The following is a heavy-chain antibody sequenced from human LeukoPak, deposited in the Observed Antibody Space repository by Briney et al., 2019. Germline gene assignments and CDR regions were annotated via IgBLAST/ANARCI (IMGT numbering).Heavy chain of an antibody. CDR3: ARGIGYSGYDHWH. CDR2: IYSGGST. Sequence: GGSLRLSCAASGFTVSSNYMSWVRQAPGKGLEWVSVIYSGGSTYYADSVKGRFTISRDNSKNTLYLQMNSLRAEDTAVYYCARGIGYSGYDHWHWGQGTLVTVSS. D-gene: IGHD5-12*01. J-gene: IGHJ4*02. CDR1: GFTVSSNY. V-gene: IGHV3-66*01.